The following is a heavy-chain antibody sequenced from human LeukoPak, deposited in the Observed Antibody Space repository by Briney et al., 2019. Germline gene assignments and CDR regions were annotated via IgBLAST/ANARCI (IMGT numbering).Heavy chain of an antibody. CDR3: ARDREYYYDSSGYDAFDI. V-gene: IGHV3-74*01. CDR2: INTDGTSI. J-gene: IGHJ3*02. D-gene: IGHD3-22*01. Sequence: PGGSLRLSCAASGFTFRSYWMHWVRQAPEKGLVWVSRINTDGTSINYADSVKGRFTISRDNAKNTLYLQMNSLRAEDTAVYYCARDREYYYDSSGYDAFDIWGQGTMVTVSS. CDR1: GFTFRSYW.